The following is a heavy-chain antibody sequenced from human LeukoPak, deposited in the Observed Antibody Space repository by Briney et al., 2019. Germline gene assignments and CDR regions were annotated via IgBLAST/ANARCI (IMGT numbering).Heavy chain of an antibody. CDR2: INPNSGGT. V-gene: IGHV1-2*06. CDR3: ARDYYYYDSSGYYYIPYYFDY. Sequence: GASVKVSCXASGYTFTGYYMHWVRQAPGQGLEWMGRINPNSGGTNYAQKFQGRVTMTRDTSISTAYMELSRLRSDDTAVYYCARDYYYYDSSGYYYIPYYFDYWGQGALVTVSS. CDR1: GYTFTGYY. D-gene: IGHD3-22*01. J-gene: IGHJ4*02.